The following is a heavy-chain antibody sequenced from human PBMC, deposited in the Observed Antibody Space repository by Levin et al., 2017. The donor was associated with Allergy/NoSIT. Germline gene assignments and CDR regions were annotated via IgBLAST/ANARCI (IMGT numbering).Heavy chain of an antibody. CDR2: IKQDGSEK. CDR3: ARVRRPSSSYFKAYYFDY. CDR1: GFTFSSYW. J-gene: IGHJ4*02. V-gene: IGHV3-7*01. Sequence: GESLKISCAASGFTFSSYWMSWVRQAPGKGLEWVANIKQDGSEKYYVDSVKGRFTISRDNAKNSLYLQMNSLRAEDTAVYYCARVRRPSSSYFKAYYFDYWGQGTLVTVSS. D-gene: IGHD6-6*01.